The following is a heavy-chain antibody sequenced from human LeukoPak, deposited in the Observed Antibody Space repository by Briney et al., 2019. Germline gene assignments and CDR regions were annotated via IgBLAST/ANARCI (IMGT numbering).Heavy chain of an antibody. Sequence: GAPLKISCKGSGSRFTSYWIGWVRQMPGKGLEWMGIIYPGDSDTRYSPSFQGQVTISADKSISTAYLQWSSLKASDTAMYYCARLIDYYDSSGYYLDYWGQGTLVTVSS. J-gene: IGHJ4*02. CDR2: IYPGDSDT. CDR1: GSRFTSYW. V-gene: IGHV5-51*01. D-gene: IGHD3-22*01. CDR3: ARLIDYYDSSGYYLDY.